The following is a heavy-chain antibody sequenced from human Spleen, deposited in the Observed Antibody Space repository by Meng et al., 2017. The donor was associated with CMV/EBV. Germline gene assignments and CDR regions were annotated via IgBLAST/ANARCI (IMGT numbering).Heavy chain of an antibody. D-gene: IGHD2-15*01. CDR1: GGTFSSYA. V-gene: IGHV1-69*05. CDR2: IIPIFGTA. Sequence: SVKVSCKASGGTFSSYAISWVRQAPGQGLEWMGGIIPIFGTANYAQKFQGRVTITTDESTSTAYMELSSLRSEDTAVYFCARGRAKDYPLTFWGQGTLVTVSS. CDR3: ARGRAKDYPLTF. J-gene: IGHJ4*02.